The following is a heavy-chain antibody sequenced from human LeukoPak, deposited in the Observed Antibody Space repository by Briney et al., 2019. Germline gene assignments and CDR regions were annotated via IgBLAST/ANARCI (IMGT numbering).Heavy chain of an antibody. CDR1: GFTFSRYE. CDR3: AVGGVPYYFDS. J-gene: IGHJ4*02. V-gene: IGHV3-48*03. Sequence: GGSLRLSCATSGFTFSRYEMNWVRQAPGKGLEWVSYISSSGTTTYYTDSVKGRFTISRDNARNSLYLQMDSLRAEDTAVYYCAVGGVPYYFDSWGQGTLVTVSS. CDR2: ISSSGTTT. D-gene: IGHD2-15*01.